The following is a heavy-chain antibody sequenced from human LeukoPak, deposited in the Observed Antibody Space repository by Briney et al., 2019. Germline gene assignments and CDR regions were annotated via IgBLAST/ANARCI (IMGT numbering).Heavy chain of an antibody. CDR1: AGSIISSE. CDR3: AIDRYYNSSGYYSAPLDV. J-gene: IGHJ6*02. CDR2: MYTGGST. V-gene: IGHV4-4*07. Sequence: SDTLSLTLTVLAGSIISSEWSWISPPAGEGLGWIGRMYTGGSTNYNASLNSRVTMSVVTFKNQFSLKLSSVNAAYTAVYYCAIDRYYNSSGYYSAPLDVWGQGTTVTVSS. D-gene: IGHD3-22*01.